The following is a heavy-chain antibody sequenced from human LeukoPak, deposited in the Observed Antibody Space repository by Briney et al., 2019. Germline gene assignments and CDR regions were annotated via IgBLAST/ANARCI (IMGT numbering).Heavy chain of an antibody. CDR2: IWYDGSNK. V-gene: IGHV3-33*01. Sequence: GGSLRLSCAASGFTFSSYDMHWVRQAPGKGLEWVAVIWYDGSNKYNADSVKGRFTISRDNSKNTLYLQMNSLRAEDTAVYYCASGLGSGWYPAFDIWGQGTMVTVSS. CDR1: GFTFSSYD. CDR3: ASGLGSGWYPAFDI. D-gene: IGHD6-19*01. J-gene: IGHJ3*02.